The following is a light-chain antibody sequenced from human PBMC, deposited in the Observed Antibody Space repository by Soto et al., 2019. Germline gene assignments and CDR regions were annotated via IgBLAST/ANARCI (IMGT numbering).Light chain of an antibody. CDR1: QTVTSGY. CDR3: QQYYNWPPYT. Sequence: EIVLTQSPDTVSLSPGERATLSCRASQTVTSGYLAWYQQKPGQAPRLLIYGVSTGATGIPDRFSGSGSGTDFTLTISSLQSEDFAVYYCQQYYNWPPYTFGQGTKLDFK. V-gene: IGKV3-20*01. J-gene: IGKJ2*01. CDR2: GVS.